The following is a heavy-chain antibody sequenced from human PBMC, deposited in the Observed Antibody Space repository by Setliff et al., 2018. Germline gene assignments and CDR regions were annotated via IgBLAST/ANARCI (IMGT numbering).Heavy chain of an antibody. CDR2: IYYSGST. V-gene: IGHV4-59*08. Sequence: SETLSLTCTVSGGSFSTHYWNWIRQTPGKGLEWIGYIYYSGSTYYNPSLESRITISIETFKNQFSLSLSSVTAADTAVYYCARAISGWYSAHYYYMDVWGKGTTVTVSS. J-gene: IGHJ6*03. CDR3: ARAISGWYSAHYYYMDV. CDR1: GGSFSTHY. D-gene: IGHD6-19*01.